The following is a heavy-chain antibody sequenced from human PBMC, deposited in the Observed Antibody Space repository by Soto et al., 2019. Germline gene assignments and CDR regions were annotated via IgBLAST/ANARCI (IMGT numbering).Heavy chain of an antibody. CDR2: IIPIFGTA. Sequence: VQLVESGAEVQKPGSSVKVSCTASGGTFSSYAISWVRQSPGQGLEWMGGIIPIFGTANYAQKFQGRVTITADESTSTAYMELSSLRSEDTAVYYCARPRFSSGWGFDYCVQGPLVTVSS. CDR3: ARPRFSSGWGFDY. CDR1: GGTFSSYA. J-gene: IGHJ4*02. V-gene: IGHV1-69*01. D-gene: IGHD6-19*01.